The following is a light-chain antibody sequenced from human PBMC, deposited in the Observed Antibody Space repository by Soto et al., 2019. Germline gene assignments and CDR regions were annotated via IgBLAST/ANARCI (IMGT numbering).Light chain of an antibody. Sequence: SYELTQPPSVSVAPGKTARISCGGSSIGSQSVHWYQQRPGQAPVVVIYYDDERPSGIPDRFSGSNFGNTATLIITRVEAGDEADYYCQVWDSSADDHVVFGGGTKLTVL. CDR2: YDD. CDR3: QVWDSSADDHVV. CDR1: SIGSQS. V-gene: IGLV3-21*01. J-gene: IGLJ2*01.